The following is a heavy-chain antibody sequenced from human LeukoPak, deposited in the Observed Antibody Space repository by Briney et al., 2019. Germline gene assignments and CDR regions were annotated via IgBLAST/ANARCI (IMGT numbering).Heavy chain of an antibody. V-gene: IGHV4-61*01. D-gene: IGHD6-13*01. Sequence: SETLSLTCTVSGGSISSSSYYWSWIRQPPGKGLEWIGYIYYSGSTNYNPSLKSRVTISVDTSKNQFSLKLSSVTAADTAVYYCARQEVYSSSFYYYYYMDVWGKGTTVTISS. CDR2: IYYSGST. CDR1: GGSISSSSYY. J-gene: IGHJ6*03. CDR3: ARQEVYSSSFYYYYYMDV.